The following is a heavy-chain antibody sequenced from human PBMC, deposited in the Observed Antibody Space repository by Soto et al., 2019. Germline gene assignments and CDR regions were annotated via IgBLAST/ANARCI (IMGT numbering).Heavy chain of an antibody. CDR3: VKRCDAGGCPDY. CDR1: GFAFSSYP. Sequence: EVQLLESGGGLVQPGGSLRLSCAASGFAFSSYPMSWVRQAPGKGLEWVSGISGSGDGTYYADSVKGRFTISRDNSKNTLYLQMNSLRAEHTAVYYCVKRCDAGGCPDYWGQGTLLTVSS. CDR2: ISGSGDGT. J-gene: IGHJ4*02. D-gene: IGHD2-15*01. V-gene: IGHV3-23*01.